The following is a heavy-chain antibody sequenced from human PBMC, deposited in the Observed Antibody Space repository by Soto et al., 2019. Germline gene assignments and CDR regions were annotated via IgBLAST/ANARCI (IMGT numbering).Heavy chain of an antibody. D-gene: IGHD1-1*01. CDR3: ARTRNLDV. CDR2: INYSGST. J-gene: IGHJ6*02. V-gene: IGHV4-34*01. CDR1: GGSLSGYY. Sequence: PSETLSLTCAVYGGSLSGYYGNWIRQSPGKGLEWIGEINYSGSTNYNPSIKSRVTISTDTSKNQFSLKLSSVTAADTAVYYCARTRNLDVWGQGTTVTVSS.